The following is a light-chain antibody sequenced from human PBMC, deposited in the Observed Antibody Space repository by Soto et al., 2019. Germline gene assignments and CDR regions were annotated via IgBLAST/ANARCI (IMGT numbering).Light chain of an antibody. J-gene: IGKJ4*01. CDR3: QQYDSWPLT. CDR1: QSVDSN. CDR2: GAS. V-gene: IGKV3D-15*01. Sequence: EIVRAQGPGALSVSTGEGATLSCRASQSVDSNLAWYQQKPGQAPRLLIYGASTRATGIPDRFRGSGSGTEFTLTISSLQSEDFAVYYCQQYDSWPLTFGGGTKVDIK.